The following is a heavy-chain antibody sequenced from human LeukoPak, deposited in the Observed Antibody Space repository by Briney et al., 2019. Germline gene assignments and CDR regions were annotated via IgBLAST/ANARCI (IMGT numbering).Heavy chain of an antibody. D-gene: IGHD3-3*01. CDR1: GFTFSSYW. Sequence: GGSLRLSCVASGFTFSSYWMSWVRQVPGKGLEWVANIKQDGSHIYYVDSLKGRFTISRDNAKNSLYLQMNSLRVEDTAVYYCARRGSSFWSGYYFDYWGQGTLVTVSS. J-gene: IGHJ4*02. CDR3: ARRGSSFWSGYYFDY. V-gene: IGHV3-7*01. CDR2: IKQDGSHI.